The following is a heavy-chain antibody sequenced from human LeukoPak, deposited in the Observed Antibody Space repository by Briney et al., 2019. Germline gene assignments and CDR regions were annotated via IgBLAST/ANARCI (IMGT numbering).Heavy chain of an antibody. J-gene: IGHJ6*03. V-gene: IGHV3-33*01. CDR2: IWYDGSNK. D-gene: IGHD3-10*01. CDR3: ARDAIRIPMVRGVQLYYYYMDV. Sequence: GGSLRLSCAASGFTFSSYGMHWVRQAPGKGLEWVAVIWYDGSNKYYADSVKGRFTISRDNSKNTLYLQMNSLRAKDTAVYYCARDAIRIPMVRGVQLYYYYMDVWGKGTTVTVSS. CDR1: GFTFSSYG.